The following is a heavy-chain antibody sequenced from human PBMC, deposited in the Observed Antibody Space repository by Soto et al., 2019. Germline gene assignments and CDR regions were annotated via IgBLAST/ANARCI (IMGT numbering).Heavy chain of an antibody. V-gene: IGHV4-39*01. CDR3: AGHGSRYYYILTGYEPFDY. D-gene: IGHD3-9*01. CDR2: IYYSGST. J-gene: IGHJ4*02. CDR1: GGSISSSSYY. Sequence: QLQLQESGPGLVKPSETLSLTCTVSGGSISSSSYYWGWIRQPPGKGLEWIGSIYYSGSTYYNPSHESRVTKAVDTSKSQIPLKVSSVTAADTAVYYCAGHGSRYYYILTGYEPFDYWGQGTLVTVSS.